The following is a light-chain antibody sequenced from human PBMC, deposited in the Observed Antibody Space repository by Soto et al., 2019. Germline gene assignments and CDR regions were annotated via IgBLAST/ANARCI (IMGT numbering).Light chain of an antibody. J-gene: IGKJ2*01. CDR3: QHYYSFPYT. CDR1: QSVSSN. CDR2: WAS. Sequence: EIVMTQSPATLSVSPGERATLSCRASQSVSSNLAWYQQKPGQPPKVLITWASIRESGVPDRFSGSGSGTDFTLTISSLQAEDVAVYSCQHYYSFPYTFGQGTKVDIK. V-gene: IGKV3-15*01.